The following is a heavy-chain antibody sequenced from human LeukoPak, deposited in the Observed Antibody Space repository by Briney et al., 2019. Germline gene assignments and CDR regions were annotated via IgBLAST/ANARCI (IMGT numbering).Heavy chain of an antibody. D-gene: IGHD4-11*01. Sequence: PGGSLRLSCGATGFIFSNYWMSWVRQAPGKGLEWVANIKHDGSEKFYVDSVKGRFTISNAKNSVYLQMNSLRVEDTAVYFCARDAYRDRYFDYWGQGIMVTVSS. CDR3: ARDAYRDRYFDY. V-gene: IGHV3-7*01. J-gene: IGHJ4*02. CDR2: IKHDGSEK. CDR1: GFIFSNYW.